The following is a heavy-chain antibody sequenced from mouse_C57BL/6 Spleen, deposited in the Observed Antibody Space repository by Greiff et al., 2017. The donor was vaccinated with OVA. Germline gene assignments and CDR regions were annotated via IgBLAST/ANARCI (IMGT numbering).Heavy chain of an antibody. CDR2: IYPGDGDT. CDR1: GYAFSSSW. V-gene: IGHV1-82*01. D-gene: IGHD2-3*01. Sequence: QVQLQQSGPELVKPGASVKISCKASGYAFSSSWMNWVKQRPGKGLEWIGRIYPGDGDTNYNGKFKGKATLTADKSSSTAYMQLSSLTSEDSAVYFCAKTGRDGSYDAMDYWGQGTSVTVSS. CDR3: AKTGRDGSYDAMDY. J-gene: IGHJ4*01.